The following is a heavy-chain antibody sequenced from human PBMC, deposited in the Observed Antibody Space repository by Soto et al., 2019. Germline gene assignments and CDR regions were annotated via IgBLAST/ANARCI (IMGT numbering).Heavy chain of an antibody. CDR3: AQLVAGAGSCF. CDR1: GFSFSTFP. Sequence: GGSLRLSCAASGFSFSTFPMTWVRQAPGKGLEWVSAIGGSGSSTYYADSVKGRFTISRDNSKNTLYLQMNSLRAEDTAVYFCAQLVAGAGSCFWGQGTLVTVSS. J-gene: IGHJ4*02. V-gene: IGHV3-23*01. CDR2: IGGSGSST. D-gene: IGHD6-13*01.